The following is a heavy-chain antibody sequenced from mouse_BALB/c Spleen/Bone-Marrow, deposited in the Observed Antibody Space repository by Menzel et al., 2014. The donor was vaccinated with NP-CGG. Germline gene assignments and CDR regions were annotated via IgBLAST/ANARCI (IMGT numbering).Heavy chain of an antibody. CDR2: IDPGNGDT. V-gene: IGHV14-4*02. J-gene: IGHJ2*01. Sequence: VQLQQSGAELVRSGASVKLSCTASGFNIKDYYMHWVKQRPEQGLEWIGWIDPGNGDTEYAPKFQGKATMTADTSSNTAYLQLSSLTSEDTAVYYCNAEHGNYHYFDYWGQGTPLTVSS. CDR3: NAEHGNYHYFDY. CDR1: GFNIKDYY. D-gene: IGHD6-1*01.